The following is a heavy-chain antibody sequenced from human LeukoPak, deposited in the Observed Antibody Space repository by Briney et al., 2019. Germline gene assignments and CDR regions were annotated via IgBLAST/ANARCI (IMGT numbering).Heavy chain of an antibody. Sequence: PGGSLRLSCAASGFTFSSHAMSWVRQAPGKGLEWVSGISGSGGSTYYADSVKGRFTISRDNSKNTLYLQMNSLRAEDTAVYYCAREEVVTRGMDVWGQGTTVTVSS. CDR3: AREEVVTRGMDV. D-gene: IGHD2-21*02. CDR1: GFTFSSHA. V-gene: IGHV3-23*01. J-gene: IGHJ6*02. CDR2: ISGSGGST.